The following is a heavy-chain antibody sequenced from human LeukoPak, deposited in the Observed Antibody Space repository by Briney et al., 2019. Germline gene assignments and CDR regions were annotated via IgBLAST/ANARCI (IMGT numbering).Heavy chain of an antibody. Sequence: PGVSLRLSCAASGFTLEGFGMHWVRQAPGKGLEWVAFIRYDESQKLYIDSVKGRFSISRDSSKNLLYLQMNSLRAGDTAVYYCAKCYYDGRDSAFGDWGQGTPVTVSS. J-gene: IGHJ4*02. CDR1: GFTLEGFG. D-gene: IGHD3-22*01. CDR3: AKCYYDGRDSAFGD. CDR2: IRYDESQK. V-gene: IGHV3-30*02.